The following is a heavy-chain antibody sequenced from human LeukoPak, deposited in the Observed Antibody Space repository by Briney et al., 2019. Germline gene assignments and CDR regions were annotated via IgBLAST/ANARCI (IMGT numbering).Heavy chain of an antibody. D-gene: IGHD3-22*01. CDR1: GFTFGDYA. CDR3: SRAPYYYDSSGDYSLDY. V-gene: IGHV3-49*04. Sequence: LTGGSLRLSCTASGFTFGDYAMSWVRQAPGKGLEWVSFIKSKAYGGTTEYAASVKGRFTISRDDSKSIAFLQMNSLRTEDTAVYYCSRAPYYYDSSGDYSLDYSGQGTLVTVSS. CDR2: IKSKAYGGTT. J-gene: IGHJ4*02.